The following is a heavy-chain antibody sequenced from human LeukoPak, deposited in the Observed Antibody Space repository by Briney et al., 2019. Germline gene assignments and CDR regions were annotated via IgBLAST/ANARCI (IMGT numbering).Heavy chain of an antibody. D-gene: IGHD3-10*01. Sequence: SETLSLTCTVSGGSISSYYWSWVRQPAGKGLEWIGRIYTTGTTNYNPSLKSRVTMSIDTSKNQFSLKLSSVTAADTAVYYCARDLWFGEPSYYFDYWGQGTLVTVSS. J-gene: IGHJ4*02. CDR1: GGSISSYY. CDR3: ARDLWFGEPSYYFDY. CDR2: IYTTGTT. V-gene: IGHV4-4*07.